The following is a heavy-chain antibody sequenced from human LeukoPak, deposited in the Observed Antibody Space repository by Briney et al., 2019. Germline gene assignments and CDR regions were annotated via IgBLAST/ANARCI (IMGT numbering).Heavy chain of an antibody. D-gene: IGHD1-26*01. Sequence: PSQTLSLTCAVSGGSISSGGYSWSWIRQPPGKGLEWIGYIYHSGSTYYNPSLKSRVTISVDTSKNQFSLKLSSVTAADTAVYYCARGQLGDAFDIWGQGTMVTVSS. J-gene: IGHJ3*02. CDR1: GGSISSGGYS. CDR3: ARGQLGDAFDI. CDR2: IYHSGST. V-gene: IGHV4-30-2*05.